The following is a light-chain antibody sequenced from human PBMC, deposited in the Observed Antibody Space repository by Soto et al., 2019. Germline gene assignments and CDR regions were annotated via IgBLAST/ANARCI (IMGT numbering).Light chain of an antibody. J-gene: IGKJ2*01. CDR2: DTS. V-gene: IGKV3-11*01. CDR3: QVRTDWPPFKYT. CDR1: QSVDSF. Sequence: IVLTQSPASLSLSPGERATLSCRASQSVDSFLAWYQQKPGRTPRLLIYDTSNRATGIPARFSGSGSGTDFTLTISRLEPEDFAVYYCQVRTDWPPFKYTFGQGTKLEVK.